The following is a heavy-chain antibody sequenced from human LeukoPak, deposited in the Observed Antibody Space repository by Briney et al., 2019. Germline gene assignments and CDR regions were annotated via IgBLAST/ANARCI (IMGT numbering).Heavy chain of an antibody. D-gene: IGHD6-13*01. CDR1: GGSISSYF. CDR2: IFYSGST. V-gene: IGHV4-59*01. CDR3: ASNAAAAAGDALDI. Sequence: SETLSLTCAVSGGSISSYFWSWIRQPPGKGLEYLGHIFYSGSTNYSPSLKSRVTISIDKSKKQFSLKLRSVTAADTAVYYCASNAAAAAGDALDIWGQGQWSPSL. J-gene: IGHJ3*02.